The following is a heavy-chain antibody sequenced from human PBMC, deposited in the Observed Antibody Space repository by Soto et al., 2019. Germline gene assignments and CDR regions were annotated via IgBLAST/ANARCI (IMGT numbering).Heavy chain of an antibody. CDR2: SRNKANSYNT. Sequence: EVQLVQSGGGLVQPGGFLGLSCAASGFTFSDYYMDWVRQVPEKGLEWLRRSRNKANSYNTEYAPSVKVRFSISRDDSKDAMYLQMNSLKSEDSAVYYCSRDTGGSYDYWGQGALVTVSS. CDR1: GFTFSDYY. J-gene: IGHJ4*02. CDR3: SRDTGGSYDY. D-gene: IGHD3-16*01. V-gene: IGHV3-72*01.